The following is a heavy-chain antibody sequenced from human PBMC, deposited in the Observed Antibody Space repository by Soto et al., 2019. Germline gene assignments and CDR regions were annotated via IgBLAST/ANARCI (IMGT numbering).Heavy chain of an antibody. V-gene: IGHV3-33*01. Sequence: QVQLVESGGGVVQPGRSLRLSCAASGFTFSSYGMRWVRQAPGKGLEWVAVIWYDGSNKYYADSVKGRFTISRDNSKNTLYLQMNSLRAEDTAVYYCARSVVRIPDAFDIWGQGTMVTVSS. CDR1: GFTFSSYG. J-gene: IGHJ3*02. CDR3: ARSVVRIPDAFDI. CDR2: IWYDGSNK. D-gene: IGHD2-21*01.